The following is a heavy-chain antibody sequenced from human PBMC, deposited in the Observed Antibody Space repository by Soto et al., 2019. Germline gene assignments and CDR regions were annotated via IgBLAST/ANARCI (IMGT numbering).Heavy chain of an antibody. D-gene: IGHD2-2*01. J-gene: IGHJ4*02. CDR3: AKDLPPYCSSTSCYPFDY. CDR1: GFTFSSYA. V-gene: IGHV3-23*01. Sequence: GGSLRLSCAASGFTFSSYAMSWVRQAPGKGLEWVSAISGSGGSTYYADSVKGRFTISRDNSKNTLYLQMNSLRAEDTAVYYCAKDLPPYCSSTSCYPFDYWGQGTLVTVSS. CDR2: ISGSGGST.